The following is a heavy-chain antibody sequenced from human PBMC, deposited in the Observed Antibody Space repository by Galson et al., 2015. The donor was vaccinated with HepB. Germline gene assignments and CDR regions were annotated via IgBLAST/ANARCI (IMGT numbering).Heavy chain of an antibody. CDR3: ARGIGTGDWFDP. CDR1: GFSLSTSGVG. CDR2: IYWDDDK. J-gene: IGHJ5*02. V-gene: IGHV2-5*02. D-gene: IGHD7-27*01. Sequence: PALVKPTQTLTLTCTFSGFSLSTSGVGVGWIRQPPGKALEWLALIYWDDDKRYSPSLKSRLTITKDTSKNQVVLTMTNMDPVDTATYYCARGIGTGDWFDPWGQGTLVTVSS.